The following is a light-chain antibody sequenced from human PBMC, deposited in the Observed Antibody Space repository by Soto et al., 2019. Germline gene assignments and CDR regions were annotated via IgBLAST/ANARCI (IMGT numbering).Light chain of an antibody. CDR2: DTS. Sequence: EIVLTQSPATLSLSPGERATLSCRTSQSVGRNLAWYQQKPGQAPRLLMYDTSNRAPGIPARFSGSGSGTDFTLTINTLEPEDFGVYYCQTRSNWPLTFGGGTKVEIK. CDR1: QSVGRN. J-gene: IGKJ4*01. V-gene: IGKV3-11*01. CDR3: QTRSNWPLT.